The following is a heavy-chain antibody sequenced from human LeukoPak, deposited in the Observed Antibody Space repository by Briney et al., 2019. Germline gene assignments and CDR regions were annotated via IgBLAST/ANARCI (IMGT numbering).Heavy chain of an antibody. CDR2: ISSSSSYI. J-gene: IGHJ3*02. CDR3: AKEIGYCSSTSCSPDAFDI. CDR1: GFTFSSYS. Sequence: GGSLRLSCAASGFTFSSYSMNWVRQAPGKGLGWVSSISSSSSYIYYADSVKGRFTISRDNAKNSLYLQMNSLRAEDTAVYYCAKEIGYCSSTSCSPDAFDIWGQGTMVTVSS. V-gene: IGHV3-21*04. D-gene: IGHD2-2*01.